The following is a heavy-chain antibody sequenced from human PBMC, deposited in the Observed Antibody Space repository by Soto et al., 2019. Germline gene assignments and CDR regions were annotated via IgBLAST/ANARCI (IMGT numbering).Heavy chain of an antibody. J-gene: IGHJ6*02. CDR3: AMISRDYYDSSGPLYYYYYYGMDV. D-gene: IGHD3-22*01. Sequence: ASVKVSCKASGYTFTSYGIIWVRQAPGQGLEWIGWISAYNGNTNYAQKLQGRVTMTTDTSTSTAYMELRSLRSDDTAVYYCAMISRDYYDSSGPLYYYYYYGMDVWGQGTTVTVSS. CDR1: GYTFTSYG. V-gene: IGHV1-18*01. CDR2: ISAYNGNT.